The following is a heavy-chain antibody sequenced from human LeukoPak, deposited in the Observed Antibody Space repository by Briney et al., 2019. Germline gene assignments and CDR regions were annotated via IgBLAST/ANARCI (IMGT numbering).Heavy chain of an antibody. Sequence: GGSLRLSCAASGFTFSSYAMSWVRQAPGKGLGWVSGISSSPISTYYADSVKGRFTISRANSKNTLYLQMNSLRAEDTAVYYCAKGWGKFDYWGQGTLVTVSS. CDR1: GFTFSSYA. D-gene: IGHD3-16*01. CDR2: ISSSPIST. J-gene: IGHJ4*02. V-gene: IGHV3-23*01. CDR3: AKGWGKFDY.